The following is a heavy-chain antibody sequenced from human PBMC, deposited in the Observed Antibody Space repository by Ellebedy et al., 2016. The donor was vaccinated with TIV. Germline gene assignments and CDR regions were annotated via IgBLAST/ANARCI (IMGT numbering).Heavy chain of an antibody. CDR3: AMTAGY. J-gene: IGHJ4*02. CDR2: ISNVGTNN. D-gene: IGHD6-19*01. Sequence: PGGSLRLSCAASGYTFSSYGLHWVRQAPGKGLEWVAFISNVGTNNYYADSVKGRFTLSRDNSKNTLYLQMNSLRGDDSAVYYCAMTAGYWGQGTLVTVSS. CDR1: GYTFSSYG. V-gene: IGHV3-30*03.